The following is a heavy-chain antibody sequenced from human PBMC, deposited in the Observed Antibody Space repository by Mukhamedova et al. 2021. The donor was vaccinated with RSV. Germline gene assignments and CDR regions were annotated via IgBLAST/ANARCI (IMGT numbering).Heavy chain of an antibody. V-gene: IGHV3-23*01. Sequence: VRQAPGKGLEWVSAISGSGGSTYYADSVKGRFTISRDNSKNTLYLQMNSLRAEDTAVYYCAKYERRNDAKNGFDYWGQGTLVTV. D-gene: IGHD1-1*01. CDR3: AKYERRNDAKNGFDY. J-gene: IGHJ4*02. CDR2: ISGSGGST.